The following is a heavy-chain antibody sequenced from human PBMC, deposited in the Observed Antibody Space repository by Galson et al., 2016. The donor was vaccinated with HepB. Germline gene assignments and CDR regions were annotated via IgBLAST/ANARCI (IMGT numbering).Heavy chain of an antibody. Sequence: GLEWIGEINHSETTYNPSLKSRVTMSVDTSKNQLSLKLSSVTAADTAVYYCARQRNTFNDILTGYFKRGYSFDYWGQGTLVTVSP. V-gene: IGHV4-34*01. J-gene: IGHJ4*02. CDR3: ARQRNTFNDILTGYFKRGYSFDY. CDR2: INHSETT. D-gene: IGHD3-9*01.